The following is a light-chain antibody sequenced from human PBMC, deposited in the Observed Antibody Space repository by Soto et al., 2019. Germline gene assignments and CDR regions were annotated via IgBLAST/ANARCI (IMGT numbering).Light chain of an antibody. CDR1: SSDVGSYNL. CDR3: CSYAGRSTLV. J-gene: IGLJ3*02. V-gene: IGLV2-23*01. CDR2: EGS. Sequence: QAASVSGSPGQSITISCTGSSSDVGSYNLVSWHQQYPGKAPKLMIYEGSKRPSGVSNRFSGSKSGNTASLTISGLQAEDEADYCCCSYAGRSTLVFGGGTKLTVL.